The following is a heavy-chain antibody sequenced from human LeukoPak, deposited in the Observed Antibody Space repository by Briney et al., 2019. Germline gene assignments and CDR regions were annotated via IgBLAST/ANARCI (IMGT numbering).Heavy chain of an antibody. Sequence: PGGSLDLSCAASGFPFSTYSMNWVRQAPGKGLEWVSSISSSSSYIYYADSVKGRFTISRDNAKNSLYLQMNSLRAEDTAVYYCATGYCSGGSCYRPFDYWGQGTLVTVSS. CDR1: GFPFSTYS. V-gene: IGHV3-21*01. D-gene: IGHD2-15*01. J-gene: IGHJ4*02. CDR3: ATGYCSGGSCYRPFDY. CDR2: ISSSSSYI.